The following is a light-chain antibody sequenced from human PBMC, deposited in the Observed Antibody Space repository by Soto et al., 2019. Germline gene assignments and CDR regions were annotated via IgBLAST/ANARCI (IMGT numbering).Light chain of an antibody. CDR2: KAY. CDR1: QSISSW. CDR3: QQYNSYSPYT. J-gene: IGKJ2*01. V-gene: IGKV1-5*03. Sequence: DIQMTQSPSTLSASVGDRVTITCRASQSISSWLAWYQQKPGKAPKLLIYKAYSLESVVPSRFSRSGSGTEFTLTISSLQPDDFATYYCQQYNSYSPYTFGQGTKLEIK.